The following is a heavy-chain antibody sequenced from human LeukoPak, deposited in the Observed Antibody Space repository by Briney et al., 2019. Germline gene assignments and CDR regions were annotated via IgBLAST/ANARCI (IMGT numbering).Heavy chain of an antibody. CDR2: IYYNGSP. Sequence: PLETLSLTCTVSGASLISYYWNWIRQPPGKGLEWIGYIYYNGSPNYTPSLKSRVTMSQDTSKNQFSLKLTSVTAADTAVYYCARDSRSYERSGYYHFDYWGQGSLVTVSS. J-gene: IGHJ4*02. D-gene: IGHD3-22*01. CDR3: ARDSRSYERSGYYHFDY. V-gene: IGHV4-59*01. CDR1: GASLISYY.